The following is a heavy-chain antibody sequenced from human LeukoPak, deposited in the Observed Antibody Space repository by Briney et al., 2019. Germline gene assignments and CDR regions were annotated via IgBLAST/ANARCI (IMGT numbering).Heavy chain of an antibody. CDR1: GGSVSNDNHC. J-gene: IGHJ4*02. CDR3: ARGAYGDYRAGFDY. Sequence: SETLSLTCTVSGGSVSNDNHCWSWIRQPPGKGLEWIGYVNYSGSTNYNPSLRSRVTISVDTSKNQFSLKLSSVTAADTAVYYCARGAYGDYRAGFDYWGQGTLVTVSS. D-gene: IGHD4-17*01. CDR2: VNYSGST. V-gene: IGHV4-61*01.